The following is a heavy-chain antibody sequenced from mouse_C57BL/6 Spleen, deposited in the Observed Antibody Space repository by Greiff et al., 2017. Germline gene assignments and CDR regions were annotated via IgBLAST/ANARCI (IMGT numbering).Heavy chain of an antibody. CDR2: ISGGGGNP. D-gene: IGHD3-2*02. CDR1: GFTFSSYT. V-gene: IGHV5-9*01. CDR3: ARAPDSSGYVYYAMDY. J-gene: IGHJ4*01. Sequence: EVKLVESGGGLVKPGGSLKLSCAASGFTFSSYTMSGVRQTPEKRLEWVATISGGGGNPYYPDSVKGRFTISSDNAKNTLYLQMSSLRAEDTALYYCARAPDSSGYVYYAMDYWGQGTSVTVSS.